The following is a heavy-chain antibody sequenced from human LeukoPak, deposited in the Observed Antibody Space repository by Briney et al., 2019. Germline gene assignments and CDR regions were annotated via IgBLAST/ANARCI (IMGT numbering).Heavy chain of an antibody. CDR2: IRYDGSNK. V-gene: IGHV3-30*02. Sequence: TGGSLRLSCAASGFTFSSYGMHWVRQAPGKGLEWVAFIRYDGSNKYYADSVKGRFTISRDNSKNTLYLQMNSLRAEDTAVYYCAKDPYRIAVAGTGPDYWGRGTLVTVSS. CDR1: GFTFSSYG. J-gene: IGHJ4*02. CDR3: AKDPYRIAVAGTGPDY. D-gene: IGHD6-19*01.